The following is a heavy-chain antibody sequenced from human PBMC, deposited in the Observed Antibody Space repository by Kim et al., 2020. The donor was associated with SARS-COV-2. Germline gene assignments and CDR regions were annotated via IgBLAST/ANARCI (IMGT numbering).Heavy chain of an antibody. CDR3: AFEGYCSSTSCYTGYFQH. D-gene: IGHD2-2*02. Sequence: SETLSLTCTVSGGSISSSSYYWGWIRQPPGKGLEWIGSIYYSGSTYYNPSLKSRVTISVDTSKNQFSLKLSSVTAADTAVYYCAFEGYCSSTSCYTGYFQHWGQGTLVTVSS. CDR2: IYYSGST. CDR1: GGSISSSSYY. J-gene: IGHJ1*01. V-gene: IGHV4-39*01.